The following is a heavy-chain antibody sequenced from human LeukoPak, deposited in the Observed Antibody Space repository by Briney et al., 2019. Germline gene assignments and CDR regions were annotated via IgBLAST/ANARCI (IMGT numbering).Heavy chain of an antibody. CDR1: GFTFSGSA. Sequence: GGSLRLSCAASGFTFSGSALHWVRQASGKGLEWVGRIRSTANGYATAYAASVKGRFTISRDDSKNTAYLQMDSLKTEDTAVYYCTGNYYGSGSYADFDYRGQGTLVTVSS. V-gene: IGHV3-73*01. D-gene: IGHD3-10*01. J-gene: IGHJ4*02. CDR3: TGNYYGSGSYADFDY. CDR2: IRSTANGYAT.